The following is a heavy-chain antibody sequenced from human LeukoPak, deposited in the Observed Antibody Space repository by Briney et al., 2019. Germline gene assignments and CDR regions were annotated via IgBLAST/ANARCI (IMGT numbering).Heavy chain of an antibody. CDR1: GFTFSTYS. CDR3: ARDGGVLSTGTDY. D-gene: IGHD1-1*01. CDR2: ISSTGTTT. J-gene: IGHJ4*02. V-gene: IGHV3-48*04. Sequence: GGSLRLSCAASGFTFSTYSMNWVRQAPGKGLEWVSYISSTGTTTYYADSVKGRFTISRDNAKNSLYLQMNSLRAEDTAVYYCARDGGVLSTGTDYWGQGTLVTVSS.